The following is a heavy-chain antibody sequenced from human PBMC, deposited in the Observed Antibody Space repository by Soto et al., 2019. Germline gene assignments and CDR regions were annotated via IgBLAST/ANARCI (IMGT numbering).Heavy chain of an antibody. Sequence: EVQLVESGGGLVQPGGSLRLSCAASGFTVSSNSMSWVRQAPGKGLEWVSVMYSGGSTYYADSVKGRFTISRDNSKNTLYLQMNSLRAEDTAVYYCAREIKYSSSWVFDYWGQGTLVTVSS. V-gene: IGHV3-66*01. D-gene: IGHD6-13*01. CDR1: GFTVSSNS. J-gene: IGHJ4*02. CDR2: MYSGGST. CDR3: AREIKYSSSWVFDY.